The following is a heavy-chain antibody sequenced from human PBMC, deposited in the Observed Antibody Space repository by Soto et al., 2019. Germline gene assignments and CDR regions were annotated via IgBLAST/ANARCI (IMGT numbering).Heavy chain of an antibody. V-gene: IGHV1-46*01. D-gene: IGHD2-2*01. CDR3: ATRPVGALFVPAAFGMDV. J-gene: IGHJ6*02. Sequence: ASVKGYCKTSGYTLTRDYGHWVRQAPGQGHEKIGIINPSGGSTSYEQKFQGRVTMTRDTSTSTAYMELSSLRSEDTAVYYCATRPVGALFVPAAFGMDVWGQGTTVTVSS. CDR1: GYTLTRDY. CDR2: INPSGGST.